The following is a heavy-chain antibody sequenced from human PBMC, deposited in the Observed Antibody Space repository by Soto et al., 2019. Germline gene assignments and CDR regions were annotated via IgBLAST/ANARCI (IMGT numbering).Heavy chain of an antibody. CDR3: VRGRRYASSSIDS. D-gene: IGHD6-6*01. V-gene: IGHV3-30-3*01. CDR2: ISSDIITT. CDR1: GFTFGPYA. J-gene: IGHJ4*02. Sequence: QVHLVESGGDVVQPGTSLRLSCSASGFTFGPYAMHWVRQPPGKGLERVAFISSDIITTDYADSVKGRFSISRANSRNTVYLQINSPSPEDTAVYFFVRGRRYASSSIDSWGQGTLVTVSS.